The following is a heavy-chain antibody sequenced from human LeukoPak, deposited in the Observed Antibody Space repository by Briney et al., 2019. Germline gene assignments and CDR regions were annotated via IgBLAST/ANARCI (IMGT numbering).Heavy chain of an antibody. J-gene: IGHJ4*02. D-gene: IGHD2-2*01. Sequence: PSETLSLTCTVSGDSITSYYWSWIRQPPGKGLEWIGYIYYSGTTNYNPSLKSRVTISVDTSKSQFSLNLSSVTAADTAVYYCAGGGYCSRTSCYAPLFDYWGQGTLVTVSS. CDR2: IYYSGTT. V-gene: IGHV4-59*01. CDR3: AGGGYCSRTSCYAPLFDY. CDR1: GDSITSYY.